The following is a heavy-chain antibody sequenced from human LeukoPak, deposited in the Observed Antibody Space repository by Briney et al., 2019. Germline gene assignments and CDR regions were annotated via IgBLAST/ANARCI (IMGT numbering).Heavy chain of an antibody. CDR3: ARRRLLPSPRYYYYYYMDV. CDR1: GGSFSGYY. V-gene: IGHV4-34*01. CDR2: INHSGST. J-gene: IGHJ6*03. Sequence: SETLSLTCAVYGGSFSGYYWSWIRQPPGKGLEWIGEINHSGSTNYNPSLKSRVTISVDTSKNQFSLKLSSVTAADTAVYYCARRRLLPSPRYYYYYYMDVWGKGTTVTISS. D-gene: IGHD2-15*01.